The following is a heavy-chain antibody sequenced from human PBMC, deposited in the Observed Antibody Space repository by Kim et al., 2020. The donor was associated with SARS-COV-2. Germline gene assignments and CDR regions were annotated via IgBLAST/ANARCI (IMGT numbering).Heavy chain of an antibody. CDR2: ISSSSSYT. CDR1: GFTFSDYY. CDR3: ARVSYDYVWGSYRDYYYYYGMDV. V-gene: IGHV3-11*05. J-gene: IGHJ6*02. Sequence: GGSLRLSCAASGFTFSDYYMSWIRQAPGKGLEWVSYISSSSSYTNYADSVKGRFTISRDNAKNSLYLQMNSLRAEDTAVYYCARVSYDYVWGSYRDYYYYYGMDVWGQGTTVPVSS. D-gene: IGHD3-16*02.